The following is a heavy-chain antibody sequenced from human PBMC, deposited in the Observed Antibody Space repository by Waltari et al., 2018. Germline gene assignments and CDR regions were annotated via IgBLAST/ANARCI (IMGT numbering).Heavy chain of an antibody. CDR1: GGSISSSYW. Sequence: QVQLQESGPGLVKPSEILSLTCAVSGGSISSSYWWSWVRQPPGKGLEWIGEVYHSVPTNYKPALKSRVTISVDKAKNQFSLKLSSVTAADTAVYFCVNHYETRGYGAFDIWGQGTMVTVSS. CDR2: VYHSVPT. J-gene: IGHJ3*02. D-gene: IGHD3-22*01. V-gene: IGHV4-4*02. CDR3: VNHYETRGYGAFDI.